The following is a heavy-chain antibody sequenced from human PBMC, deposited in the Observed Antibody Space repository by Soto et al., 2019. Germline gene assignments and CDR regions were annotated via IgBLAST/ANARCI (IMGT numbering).Heavy chain of an antibody. CDR2: IDPSDSYT. J-gene: IGHJ5*02. V-gene: IGHV5-10-1*01. CDR1: GYSFTSYW. D-gene: IGHD3-9*01. CDR3: ARHTYYDILTGYTGFDP. Sequence: GESLKISCKGSGYSFTSYWISWVRQMPGKGLEWMGRIDPSDSYTNYSPSFQGHVTISADKSISTAYLQWSSLKASDTAMYYCARHTYYDILTGYTGFDPWGQGTLVTVSS.